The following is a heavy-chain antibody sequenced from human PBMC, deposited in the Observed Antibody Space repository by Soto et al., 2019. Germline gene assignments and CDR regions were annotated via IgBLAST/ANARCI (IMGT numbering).Heavy chain of an antibody. V-gene: IGHV1-69*13. CDR2: IIPIFGTA. CDR1: GGTFSSYA. CDR3: ASLIAPRIGPPSEGDFSDYYYGMDV. Sequence: GASVKVSCKASGGTFSSYAISWVRQAPGQGLEWMGGIIPIFGTANYAQKFQGRVTITADESTSTAYMELSNLRSEDTAVYYCASLIAPRIGPPSEGDFSDYYYGMDVWGQGTTVTVSS. J-gene: IGHJ6*02. D-gene: IGHD1-26*01.